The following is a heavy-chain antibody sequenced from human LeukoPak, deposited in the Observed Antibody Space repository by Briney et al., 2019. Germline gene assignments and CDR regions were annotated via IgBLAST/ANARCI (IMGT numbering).Heavy chain of an antibody. Sequence: AASLKTSSKGSEYSFTSYWICWVRQMPRKGLEWMGIIYPGDSDTRYSPSFQGQVTISADKSISTAYLQGSSLKASDTAMYYCARPSDPDAFDIWGQGTMVTVSS. J-gene: IGHJ3*02. CDR1: EYSFTSYW. V-gene: IGHV5-51*01. CDR2: IYPGDSDT. CDR3: ARPSDPDAFDI.